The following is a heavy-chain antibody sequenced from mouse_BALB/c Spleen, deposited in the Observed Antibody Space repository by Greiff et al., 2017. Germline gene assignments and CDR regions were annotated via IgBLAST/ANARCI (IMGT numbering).Heavy chain of an antibody. J-gene: IGHJ3*01. Sequence: EVQLQQSGAELVRSGASVKLSCTASGFNIKDYYMHWLKQRPEQGLEWIGWIDPENGDTEYAPKFQGKATMTADTSSNTAYLQLSSLTSEDTAVYYCNAPYGNSFAYWGQGTLVTVSA. V-gene: IGHV14-4*02. D-gene: IGHD2-1*01. CDR2: IDPENGDT. CDR3: NAPYGNSFAY. CDR1: GFNIKDYY.